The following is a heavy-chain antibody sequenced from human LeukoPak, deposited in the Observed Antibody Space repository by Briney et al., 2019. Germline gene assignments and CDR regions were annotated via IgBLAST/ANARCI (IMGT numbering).Heavy chain of an antibody. Sequence: GRSLRLSCAASGFTLSSHGMHWVRQAPGRGLEWVAVIWYDGSTKYYAGSVKGRFTISRDNSKNTLSLQMNSLRAEDTAVYYCARPDCSSTSCPLGYWGQGTLVTVSS. CDR1: GFTLSSHG. CDR3: ARPDCSSTSCPLGY. CDR2: IWYDGSTK. J-gene: IGHJ4*02. V-gene: IGHV3-33*01. D-gene: IGHD2-2*01.